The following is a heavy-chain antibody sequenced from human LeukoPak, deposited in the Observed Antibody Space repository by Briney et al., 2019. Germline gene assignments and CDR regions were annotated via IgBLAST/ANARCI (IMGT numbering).Heavy chain of an antibody. Sequence: GGSLRLSCEASGFTFSNYWVHWVRQAPGKGLVWVSRINSDGSSTSYADSVRGRFTISRDNAKNTLYLQMNSLRAEDTAVYYCAPNWFDPWGQGTLVTVSS. CDR1: GFTFSNYW. CDR3: APNWFDP. CDR2: INSDGSST. J-gene: IGHJ5*02. V-gene: IGHV3-74*01.